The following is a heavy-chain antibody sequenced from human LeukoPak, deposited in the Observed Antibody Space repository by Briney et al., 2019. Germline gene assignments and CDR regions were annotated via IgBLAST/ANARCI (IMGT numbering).Heavy chain of an antibody. CDR1: GYTFITYG. CDR2: ISAYSGNT. Sequence: ASVKVSCKASGYTFITYGITWVRQAPGQGLEWMGWISAYSGNTSYAQKLQGRVTMTTDTSTSTAYMELRSLRSDDTAVYYCARGGLDWYLDLWGRGTLVTVSS. J-gene: IGHJ2*01. D-gene: IGHD3/OR15-3a*01. CDR3: ARGGLDWYLDL. V-gene: IGHV1-18*01.